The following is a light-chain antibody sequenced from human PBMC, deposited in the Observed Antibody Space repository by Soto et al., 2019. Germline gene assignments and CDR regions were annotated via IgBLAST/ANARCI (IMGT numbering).Light chain of an antibody. CDR1: KSNIGNNA. Sequence: QLVLTQPPSVSEAPRQRVTISCSGSKSNIGNNAVNWYQLVAGKAPKLLIYSDDVRPPGVSDRFSGSKSGTSASLAISGLQSGDEADYYCGTWDDSLNGAIFGGGTKVTVL. V-gene: IGLV1-36*01. CDR2: SDD. CDR3: GTWDDSLNGAI. J-gene: IGLJ2*01.